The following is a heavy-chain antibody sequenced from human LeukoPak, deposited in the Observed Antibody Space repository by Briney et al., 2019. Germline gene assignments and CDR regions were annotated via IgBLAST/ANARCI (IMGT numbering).Heavy chain of an antibody. CDR3: ARGYVGYDSTTFDP. CDR2: IHYSGST. D-gene: IGHD3-22*01. CDR1: GGSISSGGYY. J-gene: IGHJ5*02. V-gene: IGHV4-31*03. Sequence: SETLSLTCTVSGGSISSGGYYWSWIRQHPGKGLEWIGYIHYSGSTYYNPSLKSRVTISVDTSKNQFSLKLSSVTAADTAVYYCARGYVGYDSTTFDPWGQGTLVTVSS.